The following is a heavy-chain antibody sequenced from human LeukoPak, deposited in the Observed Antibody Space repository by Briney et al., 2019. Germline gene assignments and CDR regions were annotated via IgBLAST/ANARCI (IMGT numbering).Heavy chain of an antibody. CDR3: ASLYCTHTTCYYFDY. D-gene: IGHD2-2*01. CDR2: IEQDGSEK. Sequence: PGGSLRLSCADSGFTFSNYWMSWVRQAPGKGLEWVANIEQDGSEKYYVDSVKGRFTISRDNARNSLYLQMNSLRAEDTAVYYCASLYCTHTTCYYFDYWGQGTLVSVSS. J-gene: IGHJ4*02. CDR1: GFTFSNYW. V-gene: IGHV3-7*01.